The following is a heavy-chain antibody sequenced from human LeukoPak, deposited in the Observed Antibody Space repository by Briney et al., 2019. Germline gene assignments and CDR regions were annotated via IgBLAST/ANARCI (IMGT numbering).Heavy chain of an antibody. D-gene: IGHD6-6*01. CDR3: AREGLAARGGAFDI. CDR2: VYYSGNT. CDR1: GYSISSGYY. V-gene: IGHV4-38-2*02. Sequence: SETLSLTCTVSGYSISSGYYWGWIRQPPGKGLGWIGNVYYSGNTNYNPSLRSRVTISIDTSKNQFSLNMKSVTAADTAIYYCAREGLAARGGAFDIWGQGTVVSVSS. J-gene: IGHJ3*02.